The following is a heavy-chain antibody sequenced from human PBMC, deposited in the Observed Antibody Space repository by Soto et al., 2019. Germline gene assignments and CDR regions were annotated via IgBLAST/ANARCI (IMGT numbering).Heavy chain of an antibody. CDR1: GFTFSSYS. CDR3: ARGGVGSGWYNWFDP. V-gene: IGHV3-21*01. CDR2: ISSSSSYI. Sequence: LRLSCAASGFTFSSYSMNWVRQAPGKGLEWVSSISSSSSYIYYADSVKGRFTISRDNAKNSLYPQMNSLRAEDTAVYYCARGGVGSGWYNWFDPWGQGTLVTVSS. D-gene: IGHD6-19*01. J-gene: IGHJ5*02.